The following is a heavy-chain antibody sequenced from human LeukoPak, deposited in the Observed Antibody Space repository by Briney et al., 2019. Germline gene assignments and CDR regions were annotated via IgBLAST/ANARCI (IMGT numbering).Heavy chain of an antibody. J-gene: IGHJ5*02. V-gene: IGHV4-4*07. CDR1: GGSISSYY. Sequence: SETLSLTCTVSGGSISSYYWSWIRQPPGKGLEWIGRIYASGSTNYNPSLKSRVTMSVDTSKNQFSLKLSSVTAADTAVYYCARDSSSWYWGWFDPWGQGTLVTVSS. D-gene: IGHD6-13*01. CDR2: IYASGST. CDR3: ARDSSSWYWGWFDP.